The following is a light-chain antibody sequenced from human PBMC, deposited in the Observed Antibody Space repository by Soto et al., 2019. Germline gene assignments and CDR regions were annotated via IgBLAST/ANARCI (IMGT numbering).Light chain of an antibody. CDR1: QSISSW. CDR2: DAS. J-gene: IGKJ1*01. V-gene: IGKV1-5*01. Sequence: DIQMTQSPSTLSASVGDRVTITCRASQSISSWLAWYQQKPGKAPKVLIYDASSLESGAPSRFSGSGSGTGFTLTISSLQPDDFATYYCQQYNSYWTFGQGTKVDIK. CDR3: QQYNSYWT.